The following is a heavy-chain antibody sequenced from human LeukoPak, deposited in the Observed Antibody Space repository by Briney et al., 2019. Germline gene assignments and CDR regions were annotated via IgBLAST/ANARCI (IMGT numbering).Heavy chain of an antibody. Sequence: ASVKVSYKASGYTFTSYGISWVRQAPGQGLEWMGWISAYNGNTNYAQKLQGRVTMTTDTSTSTAYMELRSLRSDDTAVYYCARVRRTMIWSAFDIWGQGTMVTVSS. D-gene: IGHD3-22*01. CDR1: GYTFTSYG. CDR3: ARVRRTMIWSAFDI. CDR2: ISAYNGNT. V-gene: IGHV1-18*01. J-gene: IGHJ3*02.